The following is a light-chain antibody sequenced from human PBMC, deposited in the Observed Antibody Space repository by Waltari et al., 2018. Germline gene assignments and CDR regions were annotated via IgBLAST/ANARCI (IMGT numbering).Light chain of an antibody. V-gene: IGKV3-20*01. CDR1: QSVSSSY. J-gene: IGKJ4*01. Sequence: IVLTQSPGTLSLSPGERATLSCRASQSVSSSYLARYQQKPGKAPRLLIYGASSRATGIPDRFSGSGSGTDFTLTISRLEPEDFAVYYCQQYGSSPWLTFGGGTKVEIK. CDR2: GAS. CDR3: QQYGSSPWLT.